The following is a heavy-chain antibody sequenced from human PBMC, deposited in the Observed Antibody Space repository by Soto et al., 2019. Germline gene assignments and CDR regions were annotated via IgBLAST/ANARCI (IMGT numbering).Heavy chain of an antibody. D-gene: IGHD3-22*01. V-gene: IGHV1-18*04. CDR1: GYSFTTFG. J-gene: IGHJ4*02. Sequence: GASVKVSCKISGYSFTTFGINWVRQAPGQGLEWMGWITPYNGDRTYEQKFQGRVTMTTDASTNTVYMELRSLRSDDTAVYYCARDSPPMFYSDASGYLPLEFWGQGTLVTVSS. CDR3: ARDSPPMFYSDASGYLPLEF. CDR2: ITPYNGDR.